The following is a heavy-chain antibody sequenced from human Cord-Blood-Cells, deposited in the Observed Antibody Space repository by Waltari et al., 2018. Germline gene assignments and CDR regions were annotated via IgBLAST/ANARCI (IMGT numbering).Heavy chain of an antibody. Sequence: GGGLVQPGGSLRLSCAASGFTFSSYSMNWVRQAPGKGLEWVSYISSSSSTISYADSVKGRFTISRDNAKNSLYLQMNSLRDEDTAVYYCARVYQLLVPGAFDIWGQGTMVTVSS. V-gene: IGHV3-48*02. CDR1: GFTFSSYS. J-gene: IGHJ3*02. CDR3: ARVYQLLVPGAFDI. D-gene: IGHD2-2*01. CDR2: ISSSSSTI.